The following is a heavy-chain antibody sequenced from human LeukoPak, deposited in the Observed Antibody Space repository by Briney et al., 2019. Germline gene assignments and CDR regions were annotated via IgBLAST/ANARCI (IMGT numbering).Heavy chain of an antibody. D-gene: IGHD3-22*01. J-gene: IGHJ5*02. CDR1: GYTFTSYG. V-gene: IGHV1-18*01. CDR2: ISAYNGNT. Sequence: ASVKVPCKASGYTFTSYGISWVRQAPGQGLEWMGWISAYNGNTNYAQKLQGRVTMTTDTSTSTAYMELRSLRSDDTAVYYCARGSYYDSSGYYPAWGQGTLVTVSS. CDR3: ARGSYYDSSGYYPA.